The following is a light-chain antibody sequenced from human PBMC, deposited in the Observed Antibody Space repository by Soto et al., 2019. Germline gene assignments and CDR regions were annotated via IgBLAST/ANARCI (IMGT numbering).Light chain of an antibody. J-gene: IGLJ3*02. CDR3: QSYDSSLRGWV. CDR1: SSNIGAGYD. Sequence: QAVLTQPPSVSGAPGQRVTISCTGSSSNIGAGYDVHWYQQLPGTAPKLLIYGNSNRPSGVPDRFSGSKSGTSASLAITGVRAEDEADYYCQSYDSSLRGWVFGGGTQLTVL. CDR2: GNS. V-gene: IGLV1-40*01.